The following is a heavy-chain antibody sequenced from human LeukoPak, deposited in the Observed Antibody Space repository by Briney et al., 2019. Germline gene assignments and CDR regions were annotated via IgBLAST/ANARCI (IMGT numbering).Heavy chain of an antibody. D-gene: IGHD5-24*01. J-gene: IGHJ4*02. CDR2: ISGSGGNT. CDR1: GFTFSSYA. Sequence: PGGSLRLSCAASGFTFSSYAMSWVRQAPGKGLEWVSRISGSGGNTFYTDSVKGRFTISRDNSKNTLYLQMNSLRAEDTAVYYCAKSSLDGYNYFDYWGQGTLVTVSS. CDR3: AKSSLDGYNYFDY. V-gene: IGHV3-23*01.